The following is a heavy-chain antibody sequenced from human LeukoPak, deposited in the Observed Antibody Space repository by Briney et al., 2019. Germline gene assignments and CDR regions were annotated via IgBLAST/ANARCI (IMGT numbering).Heavy chain of an antibody. CDR3: ASSPTVTTRLPCYFDY. Sequence: SETLSLTCAVSGGSISSGGYSWSWLRQPPGKGLEWIGYIYHSGSTYYNPSLKSRVTISVDRSKNQFSLKLSSVTAADTAVYYCASSPTVTTRLPCYFDYWGQGTLVTVSS. D-gene: IGHD4-17*01. V-gene: IGHV4-30-2*01. CDR2: IYHSGST. J-gene: IGHJ4*02. CDR1: GGSISSGGYS.